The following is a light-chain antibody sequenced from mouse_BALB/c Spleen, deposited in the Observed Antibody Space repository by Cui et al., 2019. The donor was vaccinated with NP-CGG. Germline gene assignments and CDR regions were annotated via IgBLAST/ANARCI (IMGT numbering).Light chain of an antibody. Sequence: QAVVTQESALTTSPGEIVTLTCRSSTGAVTTSNYANWVQEKPDHLFTGLIGGTNNRAPGVPARFSGSLIGDKAALTITGEQTEDEAIYFCALWYSNHWVFGGGTKLTVL. CDR2: GTN. V-gene: IGLV1*01. J-gene: IGLJ1*01. CDR1: TGAVTTSNY. CDR3: ALWYSNHWV.